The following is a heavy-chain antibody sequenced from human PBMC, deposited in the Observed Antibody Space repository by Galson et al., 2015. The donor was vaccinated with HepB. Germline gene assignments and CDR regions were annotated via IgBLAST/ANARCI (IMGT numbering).Heavy chain of an antibody. CDR1: GFTFSSYE. D-gene: IGHD6-13*01. CDR2: ISSSGSTI. CDR3: ARAYSSSWSEDY. V-gene: IGHV3-48*03. Sequence: SLRLSCAASGFTFSSYEMNWVRQAPGKGLEWVSYISSSGSTIYYADSVKGRFTISRDNAKNSLYLQMNSLRAEDTAVYYCARAYSSSWSEDYWGQGTLVTVSS. J-gene: IGHJ4*02.